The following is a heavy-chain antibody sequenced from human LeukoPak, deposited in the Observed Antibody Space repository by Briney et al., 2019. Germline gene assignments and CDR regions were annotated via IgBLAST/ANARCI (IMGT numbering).Heavy chain of an antibody. CDR2: INHCGST. Sequence: SGTLSLTCAVYGGSFSGYYWSWIRQPPGKGLEWIGEINHCGSTNYNPSLKSRVTISVDTSKNQFSLKLSSVTAADTAVYYCASSSIVGATIHWGQGTLVTVSS. D-gene: IGHD1-26*01. J-gene: IGHJ4*02. V-gene: IGHV4-34*01. CDR1: GGSFSGYY. CDR3: ASSSIVGATIH.